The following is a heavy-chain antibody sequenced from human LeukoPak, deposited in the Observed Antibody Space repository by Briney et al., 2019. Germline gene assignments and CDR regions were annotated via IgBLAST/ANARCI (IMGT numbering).Heavy chain of an antibody. V-gene: IGHV3-30*18. CDR3: AKGLLVVVPAATSI. D-gene: IGHD2-2*01. Sequence: GGSLRLSSAASGFTFSSYGMHWVRQAPGKGLEWVAVISYDGSNKYYADSVKGRFTISRDNSKNTLYLQMNSLRAEDTAVYYCAKGLLVVVPAATSIWGQGTMVTVSS. CDR1: GFTFSSYG. CDR2: ISYDGSNK. J-gene: IGHJ3*02.